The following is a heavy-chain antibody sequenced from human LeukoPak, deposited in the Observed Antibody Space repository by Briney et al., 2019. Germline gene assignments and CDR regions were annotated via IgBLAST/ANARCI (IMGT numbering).Heavy chain of an antibody. J-gene: IGHJ3*02. V-gene: IGHV1-2*02. CDR2: VNPNSGDT. Sequence: ASVKVPCKASEYTFTGYYMHWVRQAPGQGLEWMGWVNPNSGDTNYAQKFQGRVTVTRDTSIGTAYMELSRLRSDDTAVYYCAREGDTSVTGAFDIWGQGTMVTVSS. D-gene: IGHD1-26*01. CDR3: AREGDTSVTGAFDI. CDR1: EYTFTGYY.